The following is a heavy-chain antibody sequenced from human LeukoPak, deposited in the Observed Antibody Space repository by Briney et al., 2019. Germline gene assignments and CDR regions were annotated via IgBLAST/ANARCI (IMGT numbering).Heavy chain of an antibody. J-gene: IGHJ4*01. Sequence: SEALSLTCTVSSGSINSYYVGWVRQPPGKGLEWIGRIYTTGATQYNPSLKRRVTMSIDTSTNQFSLNLKSMTAADTAVYYCGRQGYIGATFFLDCWSHRTLVAVS. CDR1: SGSINSYY. CDR3: GRQGYIGATFFLDC. V-gene: IGHV4-4*07. CDR2: IYTTGAT. D-gene: IGHD2-15*01.